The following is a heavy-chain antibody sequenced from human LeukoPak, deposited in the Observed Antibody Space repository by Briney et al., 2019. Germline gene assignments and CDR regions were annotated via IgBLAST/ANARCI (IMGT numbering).Heavy chain of an antibody. D-gene: IGHD4-17*01. CDR1: GFTFSSYW. J-gene: IGHJ4*02. Sequence: GGSLRLSCAASGFTFSSYWMSWVRQAPGKGLEWVANIKQHGSEQYYVDSVKGRFTISRDNAKNSLYLQMDSLRAEDTAVYYCATFASTARSLDYWGQGTLVTVAS. CDR3: ATFASTARSLDY. V-gene: IGHV3-7*02. CDR2: IKQHGSEQ.